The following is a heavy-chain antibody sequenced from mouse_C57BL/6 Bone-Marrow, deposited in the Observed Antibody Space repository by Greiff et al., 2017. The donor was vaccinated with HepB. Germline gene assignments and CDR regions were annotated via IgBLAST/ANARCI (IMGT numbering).Heavy chain of an antibody. CDR2: IYPGDGDT. V-gene: IGHV1-82*01. Sequence: VKLQESGPELVKPGASVKISCKASGYAFSSSWMNWVKQRPGKGLEWIGRIYPGDGDTNYNGKFKGKATLTADKSSSTAYMQLSSLTSEDSAVYFCARWGGFDYWGQGTTLTVSS. J-gene: IGHJ2*01. CDR1: GYAFSSSW. CDR3: ARWGGFDY.